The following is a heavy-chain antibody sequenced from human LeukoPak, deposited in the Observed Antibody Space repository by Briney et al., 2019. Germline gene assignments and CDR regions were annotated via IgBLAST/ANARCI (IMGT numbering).Heavy chain of an antibody. CDR1: GFTFNTYI. Sequence: GGSLRLSCAASGFTFNTYIMHWVRQARGKGLEWVSSIGGSSTYIHYADSLKGRFTISRDNAKNSLYLQVNSLRAEDTGVYYCARGGNSAWLDPPLPPDYWGQGTLVIVSS. CDR2: IGGSSTYI. D-gene: IGHD6-19*01. CDR3: ARGGNSAWLDPPLPPDY. J-gene: IGHJ4*02. V-gene: IGHV3-21*01.